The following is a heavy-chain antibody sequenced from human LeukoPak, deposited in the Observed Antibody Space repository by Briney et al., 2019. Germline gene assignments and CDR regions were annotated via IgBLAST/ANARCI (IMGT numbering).Heavy chain of an antibody. CDR3: ASGPGQITIFGVLDV. CDR2: IIPIFGTA. D-gene: IGHD3-3*01. CDR1: GGTFSSYA. J-gene: IGHJ6*02. V-gene: IGHV1-69*13. Sequence: ASVKVSCKASGGTFSSYAISWVRQAPGQGLEWMGGIIPIFGTANHAQKFQGRVTITADESTSTAYMELSSLRSEDTAVYYCASGPGQITIFGVLDVWGQGTTVTVSS.